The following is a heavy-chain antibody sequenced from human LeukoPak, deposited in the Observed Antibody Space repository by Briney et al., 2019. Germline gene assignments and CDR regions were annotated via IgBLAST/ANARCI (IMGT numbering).Heavy chain of an antibody. Sequence: TGGSLRLSCAASGFTFSSYAMSWVRQAPGKGLEWVSAISGSGRDTFYADSVKGRFTFSRDNSKNTLSLQMNSLRAEDTAVYYCAKFRVHTSSRGVGLDYWGQGTLVTVSS. CDR2: ISGSGRDT. CDR1: GFTFSSYA. CDR3: AKFRVHTSSRGVGLDY. D-gene: IGHD5-18*01. V-gene: IGHV3-23*01. J-gene: IGHJ4*02.